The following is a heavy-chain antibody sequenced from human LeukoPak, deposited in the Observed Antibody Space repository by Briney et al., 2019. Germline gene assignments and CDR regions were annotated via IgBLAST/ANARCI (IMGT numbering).Heavy chain of an antibody. CDR2: INYSGTT. J-gene: IGHJ4*02. D-gene: IGHD1-26*01. CDR1: GGSISSYY. Sequence: SETLSLTCTVSGGSISSYYWGWIRQPPGKGLEWIGSINYSGTTYYNPSLKSRVTISVDTSKRQFSLKLTSVTAADTAVYYCAKSGGYGLIDYWGQGTLVTVSS. CDR3: AKSGGYGLIDY. V-gene: IGHV4-39*01.